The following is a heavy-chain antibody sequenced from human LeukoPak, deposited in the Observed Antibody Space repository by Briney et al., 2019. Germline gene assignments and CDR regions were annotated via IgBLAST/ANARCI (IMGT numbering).Heavy chain of an antibody. CDR1: GYTFTGYY. V-gene: IGHV1-2*02. CDR3: ARAPPLSRREYHMDV. J-gene: IGHJ6*03. D-gene: IGHD2-2*01. CDR2: ISCNNGGT. Sequence: ASVNVSCKASGYTFTGYYIHWVRQAPGQGLEWMGWISCNNGGTNYAQKFQGRVTMTRYTSISTVYMEVSRLRSDDTAVYYCARAPPLSRREYHMDVWGKGTTVTVSS.